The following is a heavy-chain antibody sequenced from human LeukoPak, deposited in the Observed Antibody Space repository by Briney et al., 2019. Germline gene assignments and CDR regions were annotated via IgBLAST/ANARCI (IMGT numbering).Heavy chain of an antibody. CDR2: ITSSSSYI. Sequence: GGSLRLSCAASGFTFSSYNMNWVRQAPGKGLEWVSSITSSSSYIYYADSVKGRFTISRDNAKNSLYLQMDSLRVEDTAVYYCARDPYSGNYGAYYYYYMDVWGKGTTVTISS. D-gene: IGHD1-26*01. V-gene: IGHV3-21*06. J-gene: IGHJ6*03. CDR1: GFTFSSYN. CDR3: ARDPYSGNYGAYYYYYMDV.